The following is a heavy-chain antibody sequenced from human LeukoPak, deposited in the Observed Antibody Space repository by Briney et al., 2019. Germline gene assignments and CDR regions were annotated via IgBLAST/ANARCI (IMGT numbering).Heavy chain of an antibody. Sequence: GGSLRLSCAASGFTFSSYWMHWVRQAPGKGLMWVSRIKGDGIDTIGADFVKGRFTTSRDNAKNTLYLQMNSLRAEDTATYYCVRDQSLWALDIWGQGTTVTVSS. V-gene: IGHV3-74*01. J-gene: IGHJ3*02. CDR2: IKGDGIDT. CDR3: VRDQSLWALDI. CDR1: GFTFSSYW. D-gene: IGHD1-26*01.